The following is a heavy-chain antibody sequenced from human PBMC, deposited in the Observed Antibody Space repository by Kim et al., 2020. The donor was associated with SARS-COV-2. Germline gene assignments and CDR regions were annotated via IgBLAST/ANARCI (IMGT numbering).Heavy chain of an antibody. Sequence: GGSLRLSCAASGFTFSDYYMSWIRQAPGKGLEWVSYISSSSSYTNYADSVKGRFTISRDNAKNSLYLQMNSLRAEDTAVYYCARDMRATDSSGYYSDYYYGMDVWGQGTTVTVSS. CDR2: ISSSSSYT. CDR1: GFTFSDYY. D-gene: IGHD3-22*01. V-gene: IGHV3-11*05. CDR3: ARDMRATDSSGYYSDYYYGMDV. J-gene: IGHJ6*02.